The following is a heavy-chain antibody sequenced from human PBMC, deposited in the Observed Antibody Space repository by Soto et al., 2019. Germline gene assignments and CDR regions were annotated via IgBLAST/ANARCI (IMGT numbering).Heavy chain of an antibody. CDR2: ISGSGGST. Sequence: PGGSLSLSLAASGLPFSGYAMAWSRKPPGKGLEWVSAISGSGGSTYYADSVKGRFTISRDNSKNTLYLQMNSLRAEDTAVYYCAKDKAPRTPGIGGFGYWGQGTLVTVSS. V-gene: IGHV3-23*01. D-gene: IGHD3-16*01. CDR3: AKDKAPRTPGIGGFGY. J-gene: IGHJ4*02. CDR1: GLPFSGYA.